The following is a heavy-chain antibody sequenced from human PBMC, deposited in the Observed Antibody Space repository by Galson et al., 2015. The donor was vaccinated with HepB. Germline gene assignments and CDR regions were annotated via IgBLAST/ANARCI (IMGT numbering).Heavy chain of an antibody. CDR2: ISTKRGNT. J-gene: IGHJ4*02. CDR1: GYTFNKYR. V-gene: IGHV1-18*01. D-gene: IGHD3-9*01. CDR3: ARDVDWALDY. Sequence: SVKVSCKASGYTFNKYRISWVRQAPGQGVEWMGWISTKRGNTKHAQRLQGRVTMTTETSTNTAYMGLRSLRSADTAVYYCARDVDWALDYWGQGTLVTVSS.